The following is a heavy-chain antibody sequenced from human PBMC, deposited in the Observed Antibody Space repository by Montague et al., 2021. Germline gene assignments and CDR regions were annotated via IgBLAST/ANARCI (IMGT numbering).Heavy chain of an antibody. Sequence: SLRLSCAASDFTFSTYAMHWVRQAPGKGLEWVAVIWYDGSNKFYADSVKGRFTISRDNSKNTLYLQMNNLRAEDTAMYYCAREVAPGSGSNSVDYWGQGTLATVSS. J-gene: IGHJ4*02. CDR3: AREVAPGSGSNSVDY. CDR1: DFTFSTYA. D-gene: IGHD3-10*01. CDR2: IWYDGSNK. V-gene: IGHV3-33*01.